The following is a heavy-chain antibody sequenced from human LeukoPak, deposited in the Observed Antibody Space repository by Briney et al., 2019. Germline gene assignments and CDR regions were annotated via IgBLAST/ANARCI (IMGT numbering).Heavy chain of an antibody. D-gene: IGHD3-22*01. CDR3: AREWGHDSSGYYYGY. Sequence: GASVKVSCKASGGTFSSYAISWVRQAPGQGLAWMGGIIPIFGRANYAQKFQGGVTITADESTSTAYMELSSLRSEDTAVYYCAREWGHDSSGYYYGYWGQGTLVTVSS. CDR2: IIPIFGRA. CDR1: GGTFSSYA. V-gene: IGHV1-69*13. J-gene: IGHJ4*02.